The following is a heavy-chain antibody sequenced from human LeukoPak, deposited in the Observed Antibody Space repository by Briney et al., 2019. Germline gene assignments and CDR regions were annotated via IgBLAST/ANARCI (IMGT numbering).Heavy chain of an antibody. CDR2: INHNGNVN. CDR1: GFTFSSYS. CDR3: ASRHCSGGGCYFAGADPFDY. J-gene: IGHJ4*02. V-gene: IGHV3-7*03. D-gene: IGHD2-15*01. Sequence: PGGSLRLSCAASGFTFSSYSMNWVRQAPGKGLEWVASINHNGNVNYYVDSVKGRFTISRDNAKNSLYLQMSNLRAEDTAVYYCASRHCSGGGCYFAGADPFDYWGQGVLVTVSS.